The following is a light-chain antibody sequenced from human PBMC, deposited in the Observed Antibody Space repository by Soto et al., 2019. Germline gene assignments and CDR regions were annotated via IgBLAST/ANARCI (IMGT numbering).Light chain of an antibody. V-gene: IGKV1-5*03. J-gene: IGKJ1*01. Sequence: DIQMTQSPSTLSASVGDRVTITCRASQSISTWLAWYQQEPGKAPKLLIHKASSLQSGVPSRFSGSGSGTDFTLTISSLHPDDFATYYCQQYNSYSTFGQGTKVEIK. CDR3: QQYNSYST. CDR2: KAS. CDR1: QSISTW.